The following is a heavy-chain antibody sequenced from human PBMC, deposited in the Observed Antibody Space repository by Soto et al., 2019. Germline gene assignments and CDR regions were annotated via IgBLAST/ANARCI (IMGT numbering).Heavy chain of an antibody. V-gene: IGHV3-30-3*01. J-gene: IGHJ6*02. CDR1: GFTFSSYA. CDR3: ARDRRGAVSGIWSLYYSYSGMAV. CDR2: ISYDGSKK. Sequence: QVQLVESGGGVVQPGRSLRLSCAASGFTFSSYAMHWVRQAPGKGLEWVVVISYDGSKKYYADSVKGRFTISRDNSKNTLYLQRNSLRAEDTAVYYCARDRRGAVSGIWSLYYSYSGMAVWGQGPTVTVSS. D-gene: IGHD6-19*01.